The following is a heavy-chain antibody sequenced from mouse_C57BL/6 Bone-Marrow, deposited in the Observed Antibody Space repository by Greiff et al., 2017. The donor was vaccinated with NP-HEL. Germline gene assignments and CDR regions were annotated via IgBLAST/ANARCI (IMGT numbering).Heavy chain of an antibody. CDR1: GFSFTSYG. CDR2: IWSDGST. V-gene: IGHV2-6-1*01. J-gene: IGHJ3*01. Sequence: VQRVESGPGLVAPSQSLSITCTVSGFSFTSYGVHWVRQPPGKGLEWLVVIWSDGSTTYNSALKSRLCISKDNSKSQVFLKMNSLQTDDTAMYYCARHETYYSNFAFAYWGQGTLVTVSA. CDR3: ARHETYYSNFAFAY. D-gene: IGHD2-5*01.